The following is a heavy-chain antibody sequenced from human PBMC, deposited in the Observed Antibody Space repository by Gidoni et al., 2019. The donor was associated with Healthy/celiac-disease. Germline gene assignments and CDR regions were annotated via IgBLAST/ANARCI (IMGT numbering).Heavy chain of an antibody. CDR3: ARDRYDY. V-gene: IGHV3-30-3*01. CDR2: ISYDGSNK. Sequence: QVQLVESGGGVVQPGRFLRLSCAASGFTFVSYAMHWVRPAPGKGLEWVAVISYDGSNKYYADSVKGRFTISRDNSKNTLYLQMNSLRAEDTAVYYCARDRYDYWGQGTLVTVSS. CDR1: GFTFVSYA. J-gene: IGHJ4*02.